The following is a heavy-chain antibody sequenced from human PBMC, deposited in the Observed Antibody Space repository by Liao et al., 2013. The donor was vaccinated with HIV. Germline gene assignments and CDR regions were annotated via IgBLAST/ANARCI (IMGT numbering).Heavy chain of an antibody. CDR1: AGSFSGYY. CDR3: ASDFQN. CDR2: INHSGNI. D-gene: IGHD3-3*01. V-gene: IGHV4-34*01. Sequence: QVQLQQWGAGLLKPSETLSLTCTVYAGSFSGYYWTWIRQPPGKGLEWIGEINHSGNIKYNPALKSRVAISVDTSKRQFSLKLTSVTAADTAVYYCASDFQNWGKGTTVTVSS. J-gene: IGHJ6*04.